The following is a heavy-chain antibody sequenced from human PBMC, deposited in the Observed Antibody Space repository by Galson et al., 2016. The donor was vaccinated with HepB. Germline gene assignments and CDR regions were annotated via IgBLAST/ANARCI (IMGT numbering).Heavy chain of an antibody. V-gene: IGHV5-51*01. Sequence: GAEVKKPGESLKISCKAFGYTFTNRWIGWVRQMPGKGLEWMGIIYPGDSDTTYSSSFQGQVTISVDKSINTAYLQWSSLKASDTAMYYCAIMGSRGWYQYYYGMDTWGQGTTVTVSS. D-gene: IGHD6-19*01. CDR3: AIMGSRGWYQYYYGMDT. CDR1: GYTFTNRW. J-gene: IGHJ6*02. CDR2: IYPGDSDT.